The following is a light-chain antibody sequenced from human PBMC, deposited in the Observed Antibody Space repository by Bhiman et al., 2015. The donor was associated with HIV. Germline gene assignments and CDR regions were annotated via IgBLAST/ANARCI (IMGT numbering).Light chain of an antibody. CDR3: NSRDSSGNHVV. CDR1: SGSIASNY. CDR2: KDN. V-gene: IGLV6-57*02. Sequence: NFMLTQPHSVSESPGKTLTISCTGSSGSIASNYVQWFQQRPGSAPTILIYKDNQRPSGVPDRFSGSNSGNTASLTITGAQAEDEADYYCNSRDSSGNHVVFGGGTKLTVL. J-gene: IGLJ2*01.